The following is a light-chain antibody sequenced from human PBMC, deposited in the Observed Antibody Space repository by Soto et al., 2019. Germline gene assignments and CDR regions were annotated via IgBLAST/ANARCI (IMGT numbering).Light chain of an antibody. CDR1: QSISSY. J-gene: IGKJ2*01. V-gene: IGKV1-39*01. CDR3: QQSYTTPPYT. CDR2: YAS. Sequence: DIQMTQSPSSLSASVGDRITITCRASQSISSYLNWYQQKAGKTPKLLIHYASTLQSGVPSRFSGSGSGTDFTLTISSLLPEDFGTYYCQQSYTTPPYTFGQGTRLEIK.